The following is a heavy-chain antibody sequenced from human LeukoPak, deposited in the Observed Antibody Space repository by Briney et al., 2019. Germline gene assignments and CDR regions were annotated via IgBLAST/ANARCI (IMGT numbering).Heavy chain of an antibody. CDR2: IIPIFGIA. Sequence: GASVKVSCKASGGTFSSYAISWVRQAPGQGLEWMGRIIPIFGIANYAQKFQGRVTITADKSTSTAYMELSSLRSEDTAVYYRARAVYYDSSGPDFQHWGQGTLVTVSS. J-gene: IGHJ1*01. CDR1: GGTFSSYA. CDR3: ARAVYYDSSGPDFQH. D-gene: IGHD3-22*01. V-gene: IGHV1-69*04.